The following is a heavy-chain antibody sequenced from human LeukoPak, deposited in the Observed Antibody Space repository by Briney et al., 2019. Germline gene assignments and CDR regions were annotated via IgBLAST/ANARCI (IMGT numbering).Heavy chain of an antibody. D-gene: IGHD1-26*01. CDR3: ARGGESNFDY. CDR1: GGSFSGYY. Sequence: SETLSLTCAVYGGSFSGYYWSWVRQPPGKGLEWIGEIYHSGSTNYNPSLKSRVTISVDKSKNQFSLKLSSVTAADTAVYYCARGGESNFDYWGQGTLVTVSS. CDR2: IYHSGST. V-gene: IGHV4-34*01. J-gene: IGHJ4*02.